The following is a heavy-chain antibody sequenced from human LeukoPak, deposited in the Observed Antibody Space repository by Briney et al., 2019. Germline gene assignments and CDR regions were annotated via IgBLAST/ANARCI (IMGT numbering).Heavy chain of an antibody. J-gene: IGHJ4*02. V-gene: IGHV3-23*01. CDR2: ISSSGGST. CDR3: AKDKEWLPSYFDY. Sequence: GGSLRLSCAASGFTFGSYAMSWVRQAPGKGLEWVAAISSSGGSTDYADSVKGRFTISRDNSKNTVYLQMNSLRAEDTAVYFCAKDKEWLPSYFDYWGQGTLVTVSS. D-gene: IGHD3-3*01. CDR1: GFTFGSYA.